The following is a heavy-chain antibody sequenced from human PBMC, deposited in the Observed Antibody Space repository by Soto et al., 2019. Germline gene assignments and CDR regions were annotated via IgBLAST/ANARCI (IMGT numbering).Heavy chain of an antibody. CDR3: ARELHVDTAMAQPATFDY. D-gene: IGHD5-18*01. CDR1: GFTFSSYS. CDR2: ISSSSSYI. J-gene: IGHJ4*02. Sequence: GGSLRLSCAASGFTFSSYSMNWVRQAPGKGLEWVSSISSSSSYIYYADSVKGRFTISRDNAKNSLYLQMNSLRAEDTAVYYCARELHVDTAMAQPATFDYWGQGTLVTVSS. V-gene: IGHV3-21*01.